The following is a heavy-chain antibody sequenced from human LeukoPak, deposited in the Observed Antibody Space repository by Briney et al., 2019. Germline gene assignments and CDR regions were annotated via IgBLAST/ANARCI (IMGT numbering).Heavy chain of an antibody. CDR1: GGTFISYA. V-gene: IGHV1-69*05. Sequence: SVKISCKASGGTFISYAISWVRQAPGQGLEWMGGIIPIFGTANYEQKFQGGVTITTDESTSTAYMELSSLRSEDTAVYYCARAGITMVRGVIIPGAFDIWGQGTMVTVSS. CDR3: ARAGITMVRGVIIPGAFDI. CDR2: IIPIFGTA. D-gene: IGHD3-10*01. J-gene: IGHJ3*02.